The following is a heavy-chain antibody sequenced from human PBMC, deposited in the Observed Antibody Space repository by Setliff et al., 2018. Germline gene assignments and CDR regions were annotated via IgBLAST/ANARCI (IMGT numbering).Heavy chain of an antibody. J-gene: IGHJ4*02. CDR2: ISSSSSYI. D-gene: IGHD1-20*01. Sequence: GESLKISCAASGFTFSSYSMNWVRQAPGKGLEWVSSISSSSSYIYYADSVKGRFTISRDNAKNSLYLQMNSLRAEDTAVYYCAREITGLDYWGQGTLVTVSS. CDR3: AREITGLDY. V-gene: IGHV3-21*01. CDR1: GFTFSSYS.